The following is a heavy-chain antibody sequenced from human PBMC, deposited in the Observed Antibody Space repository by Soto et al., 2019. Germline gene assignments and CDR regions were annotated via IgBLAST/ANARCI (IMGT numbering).Heavy chain of an antibody. CDR2: IIPIFGTA. CDR3: AMTKDIVVVVAATRYNWFDP. V-gene: IGHV1-69*13. Sequence: PVKVYCKAFGGTFSSYAISWVRQAPGQGLEWMGGIIPIFGTANYAQKFQGRVTITADESTSTAYMELSSLRSEDTAVYYCAMTKDIVVVVAATRYNWFDPWGQGTLVTVSS. CDR1: GGTFSSYA. D-gene: IGHD2-15*01. J-gene: IGHJ5*02.